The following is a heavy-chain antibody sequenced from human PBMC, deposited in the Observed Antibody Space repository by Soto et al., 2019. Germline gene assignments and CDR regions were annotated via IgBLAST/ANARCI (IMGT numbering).Heavy chain of an antibody. V-gene: IGHV4-28*01. J-gene: IGHJ3*02. CDR3: ARKDGSGSNALNI. CDR1: GYSISTSNW. Sequence: QVQLQESGPGLVKPSDTLSLTCAVSGYSISTSNWWAWIRQPAGKGLEWIGYISYRGNTYYNPSLQTRVTMSVDTSKNQCSLKVNSVTAVDTAVYYCARKDGSGSNALNIWGQGTMVAVSS. CDR2: ISYRGNT. D-gene: IGHD3-10*01.